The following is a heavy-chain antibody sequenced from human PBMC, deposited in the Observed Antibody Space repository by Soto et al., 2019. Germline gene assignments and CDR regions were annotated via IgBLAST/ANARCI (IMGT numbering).Heavy chain of an antibody. Sequence: ASVKVSCKVSGFTLTELSMHWVRQAPGKGLEWMGGFDPEDGETIYAQKFQGRVTMTEDTSTDTAYMELSSLRSEDTAVYYCVRAAAAGNWFDPWGQGTLVTVSS. V-gene: IGHV1-24*01. D-gene: IGHD6-13*01. CDR3: VRAAAAGNWFDP. CDR1: GFTLTELS. J-gene: IGHJ5*02. CDR2: FDPEDGET.